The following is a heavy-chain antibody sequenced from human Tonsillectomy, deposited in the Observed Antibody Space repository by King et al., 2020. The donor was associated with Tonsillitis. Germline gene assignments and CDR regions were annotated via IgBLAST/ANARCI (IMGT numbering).Heavy chain of an antibody. CDR1: GFTFSWYW. Sequence: VQLVESGGGLVQPGGSLRLSCAASGFTFSWYWMAWVRQTPGKELQWVGNINEDGSVINYVESVKGQFTIVRDNSKKSLYLQMNSLRAEDTAMYFCSRDWAYDAFDIWGQGTLVIVSS. V-gene: IGHV3-7*04. J-gene: IGHJ3*02. CDR2: INEDGSVI. CDR3: SRDWAYDAFDI. D-gene: IGHD3-16*01.